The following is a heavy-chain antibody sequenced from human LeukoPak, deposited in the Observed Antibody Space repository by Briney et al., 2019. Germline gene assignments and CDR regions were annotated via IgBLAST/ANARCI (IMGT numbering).Heavy chain of an antibody. CDR2: IYYSGST. CDR1: GGSISSSSYY. CDR3: ARRNGGRHQAFDY. D-gene: IGHD1-26*01. Sequence: PSETLSLTCTVSGGSISSSSYYWGWIRQPPGKGLEWIGSIYYSGSTYYNPSLKSRVTISVDTSKKQFSLKLTSVTTADTAVYYCARRNGGRHQAFDYWGQGTLVTVSS. J-gene: IGHJ4*02. V-gene: IGHV4-39*01.